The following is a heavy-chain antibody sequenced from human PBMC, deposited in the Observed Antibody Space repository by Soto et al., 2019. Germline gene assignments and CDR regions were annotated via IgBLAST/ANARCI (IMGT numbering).Heavy chain of an antibody. V-gene: IGHV4-59*08. CDR3: ARLDCSGGSCPGPYFDY. J-gene: IGHJ4*02. Sequence: PSETLSLTCTVSGGSISSYYWSWIRQPPGKGLEWIGYIYYSGSTNYNPSLKSRVTISIDTSKNQFSLKLSSVTAADTAVYYCARLDCSGGSCPGPYFDYWGQGTLVTVSS. CDR2: IYYSGST. D-gene: IGHD2-15*01. CDR1: GGSISSYY.